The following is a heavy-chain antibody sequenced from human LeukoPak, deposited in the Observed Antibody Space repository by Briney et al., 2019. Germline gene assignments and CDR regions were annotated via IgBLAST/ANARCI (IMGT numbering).Heavy chain of an antibody. CDR3: ARARVWELLRGYMDV. V-gene: IGHV3-23*01. Sequence: TGGSLRLSCVASGFTFSNYGMNWVRQAPGKGLEWGSGIVGSGVTTYYADSVKGRFTISRDNSKNSLYLQMNSLRAEDTAVYYCARARVWELLRGYMDVWGKGATVTISS. D-gene: IGHD1-26*01. J-gene: IGHJ6*03. CDR1: GFTFSNYG. CDR2: IVGSGVTT.